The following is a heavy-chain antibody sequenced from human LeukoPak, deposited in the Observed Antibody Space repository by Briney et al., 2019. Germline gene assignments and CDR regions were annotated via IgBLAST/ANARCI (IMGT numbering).Heavy chain of an antibody. CDR2: IKTDGSII. J-gene: IGHJ4*02. V-gene: IGHV3-74*01. D-gene: IGHD3-22*01. CDR1: GFTFSTYW. Sequence: GGSLRLSCAASGFTFSTYWMHWVRQAPGKGLVWISRIKTDGSIISYADSVRDRLTISRDNAKNTLYLQMNSLRVEDTAVYYCARSMYYYDSSGYPYTDRYYFDYWGQGTLVTVSS. CDR3: ARSMYYYDSSGYPYTDRYYFDY.